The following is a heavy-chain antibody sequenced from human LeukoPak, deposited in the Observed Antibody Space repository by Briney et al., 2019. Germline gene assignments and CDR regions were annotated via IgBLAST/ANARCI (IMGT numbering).Heavy chain of an antibody. CDR1: GGSISSGSYY. CDR3: ASRVFFGVVIRDY. J-gene: IGHJ4*02. D-gene: IGHD3-3*01. CDR2: IYTSGST. V-gene: IGHV4-61*09. Sequence: SQTLSLTCTVSGGSISSGSYYWSWIRQPAGKGLEWIGHIYTSGSTNYNPSLKSRVTISVDTSKNQFSLKLSSVTAADTAVYYCASRVFFGVVIRDYWGQGTLVTVSS.